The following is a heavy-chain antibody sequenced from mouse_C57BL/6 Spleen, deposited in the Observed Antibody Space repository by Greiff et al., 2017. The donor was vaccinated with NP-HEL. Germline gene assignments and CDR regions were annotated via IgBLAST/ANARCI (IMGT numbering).Heavy chain of an antibody. CDR2: IRNKANGYTT. V-gene: IGHV7-3*01. CDR1: GFTFTDYY. J-gene: IGHJ3*01. CDR3: ARSALEGPFAD. D-gene: IGHD4-1*01. Sequence: EVMLVESGGGLVQPGGSLSLSCAASGFTFTDYYMSWVRQPPGKALEWLGFIRNKANGYTTEYSASVKGRFTIARDNSQSILYLQMNALGAEDSATYYCARSALEGPFADWGQGTLVTVAA.